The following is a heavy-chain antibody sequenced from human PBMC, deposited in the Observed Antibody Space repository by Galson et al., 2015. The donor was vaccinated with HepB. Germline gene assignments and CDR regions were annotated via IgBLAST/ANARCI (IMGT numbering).Heavy chain of an antibody. J-gene: IGHJ4*02. CDR3: ARPTTDERGYSYGYGY. D-gene: IGHD5-18*01. CDR2: IDPSDSYT. CDR1: GYSFTSYW. V-gene: IGHV5-10-1*01. Sequence: QSGAEVKKPGESLKISCKGSGYSFTSYWISWVRQMPGKGLEWMGRIDPSDSYTNYSPSLQGHVTISADKSISTAYLQWSSLKASDTAMYYCARPTTDERGYSYGYGYWGQGTLVTVSS.